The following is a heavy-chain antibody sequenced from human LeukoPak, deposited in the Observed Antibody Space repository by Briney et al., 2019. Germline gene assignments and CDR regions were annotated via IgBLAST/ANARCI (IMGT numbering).Heavy chain of an antibody. CDR1: GYTFTSYG. V-gene: IGHV1-18*01. CDR2: ISAYNGNT. J-gene: IGHJ4*02. D-gene: IGHD6-6*01. CDR3: ARDLVQYSSSTFDY. Sequence: ASVKVSCKASGYTFTSYGISWVRRAPGQGLEWMGWISAYNGNTNYAQKLQGRVTMTTDTSTSTAYMELRSLRSDDTAVYYCARDLVQYSSSTFDYWGQGTLVTVSS.